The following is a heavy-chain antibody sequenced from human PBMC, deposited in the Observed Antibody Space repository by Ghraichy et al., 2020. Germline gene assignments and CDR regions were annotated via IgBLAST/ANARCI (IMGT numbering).Heavy chain of an antibody. V-gene: IGHV4-34*01. Sequence: SETLSLTCAVYGGSFSDYYWSWIRQPPGKGLEWIGEINHSGSINYNPSLKSRVTISVDTSKNQFSLKLSSVTAADTAVYYCARLPGSFDYWGQGTLVTVS. CDR3: ARLPGSFDY. CDR1: GGSFSDYY. J-gene: IGHJ4*02. CDR2: INHSGSI. D-gene: IGHD2-2*01.